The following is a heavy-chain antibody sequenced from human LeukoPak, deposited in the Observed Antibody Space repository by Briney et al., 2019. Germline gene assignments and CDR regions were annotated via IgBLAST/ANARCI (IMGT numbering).Heavy chain of an antibody. V-gene: IGHV4-39*07. Sequence: SDTLSLTCTLSGGSITIGSYYWGWIRQPPGEGLEWIGSIYYSGSTYYNPSLKSRITISLDTSKNQFSLKLSSVTAADTAMYYCARDKTFEVVNYFDYWGQGTLVTVSS. CDR1: GGSITIGSYY. CDR2: IYYSGST. CDR3: ARDKTFEVVNYFDY. D-gene: IGHD3-3*01. J-gene: IGHJ4*02.